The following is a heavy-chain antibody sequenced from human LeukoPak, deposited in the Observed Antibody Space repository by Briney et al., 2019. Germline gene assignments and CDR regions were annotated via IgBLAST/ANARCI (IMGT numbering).Heavy chain of an antibody. CDR2: ISYDGSNK. Sequence: PGGSLRLSCAASGFTLSSYGMHWVRQAPGKGLEWVAVISYDGSNKYYADSVKGRFTISRDNSKNTLYLQMNSLRAEDTAVYYCAKERGYSYGSYYYYMDVGGKGTTVTTSS. V-gene: IGHV3-30*18. D-gene: IGHD5-18*01. CDR3: AKERGYSYGSYYYYMDV. CDR1: GFTLSSYG. J-gene: IGHJ6*03.